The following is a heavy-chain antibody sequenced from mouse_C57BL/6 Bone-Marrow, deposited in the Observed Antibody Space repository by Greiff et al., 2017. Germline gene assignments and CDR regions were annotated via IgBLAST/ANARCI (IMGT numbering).Heavy chain of an antibody. D-gene: IGHD1-1*01. CDR3: AFDYYDSSPFAY. V-gene: IGHV1-74*01. CDR2: IHPSDSDT. CDR1: GYTFTSYW. J-gene: IGHJ3*01. Sequence: QVQLQQPGAELVKPGASVKVSCKASGYTFTSYWMHWVKQRPGQGLEWIGRIHPSDSDTNYNQKFKGKATLTVDKSSSTAYMQLSSLTSEDSAVYCCAFDYYDSSPFAYWGQGTLVTVSA.